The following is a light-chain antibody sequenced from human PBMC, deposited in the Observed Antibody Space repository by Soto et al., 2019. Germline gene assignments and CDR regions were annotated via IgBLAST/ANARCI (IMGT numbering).Light chain of an antibody. CDR1: QNILHSSNNRNY. Sequence: DIVMTQSPDSLAVSLGERATLNCRSSQNILHSSNNRNYLAWYQHKPGQPPKLLIYWASTRQSGVPDRFSGSGSGADFTLTISSLQAEDVATYYCQQYYTSLLTFGGGTKVEMK. V-gene: IGKV4-1*01. J-gene: IGKJ4*01. CDR2: WAS. CDR3: QQYYTSLLT.